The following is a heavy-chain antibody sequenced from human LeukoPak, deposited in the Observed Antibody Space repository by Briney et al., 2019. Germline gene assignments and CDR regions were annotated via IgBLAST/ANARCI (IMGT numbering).Heavy chain of an antibody. V-gene: IGHV3-33*01. CDR1: GFTFSSYG. D-gene: IGHD6-13*01. J-gene: IGHJ4*02. CDR3: ARGEQQLDY. Sequence: PGRSLRLSCAASGFTFSSYGMHWVRQAPGKGLEWVAVIWYDGSNKYYADSVKGRFTISRDNSKNTLYLQMSSLRAEDTAVYYCARGEQQLDYWGQGTLVTVSS. CDR2: IWYDGSNK.